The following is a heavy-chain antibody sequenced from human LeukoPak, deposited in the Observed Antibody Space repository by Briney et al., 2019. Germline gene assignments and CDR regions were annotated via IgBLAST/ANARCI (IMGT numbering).Heavy chain of an antibody. CDR1: GYTFTSYD. CDR3: ARDLAAAGARDFDY. V-gene: IGHV1-2*02. CDR2: INPNSGGT. J-gene: IGHJ4*02. D-gene: IGHD6-13*01. Sequence: GASVKVSCKASGYTFTSYDINWVRQATGQGLEWMGWINPNSGGTNYAQKFQGRVTMTRDTSISTAYMELSRLRSDDTAVYYCARDLAAAGARDFDYWGQGTLVTVSS.